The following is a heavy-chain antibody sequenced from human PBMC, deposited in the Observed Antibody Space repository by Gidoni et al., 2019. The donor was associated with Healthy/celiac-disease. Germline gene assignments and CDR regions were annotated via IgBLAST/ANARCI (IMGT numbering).Heavy chain of an antibody. D-gene: IGHD4-17*01. CDR1: GGSLSSYY. Sequence: QVQLQESGPGLVKPSATLSLTCTVPGGSLSSYYWSWIRQPPGKGLEWIGYIYYSGSTNYNPSLKSRVTISVDTSKNQFSLKLSSVTAADTAVYYCASGDPTVTTDDAFDIWGQGTMVTVSS. CDR2: IYYSGST. V-gene: IGHV4-59*01. CDR3: ASGDPTVTTDDAFDI. J-gene: IGHJ3*02.